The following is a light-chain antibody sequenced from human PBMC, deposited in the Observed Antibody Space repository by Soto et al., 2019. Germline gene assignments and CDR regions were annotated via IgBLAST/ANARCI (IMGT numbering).Light chain of an antibody. CDR1: QSVGST. J-gene: IGKJ4*01. Sequence: EIVLTQSPAALSVSPGERVTLSCWASQSVGSTLSWYQQRPGQAPRLLIYDTSIRATGIPARFSGSGSGTEFTLTIASLQSEDFGVYYCQRFNRWPLSFGGGTKVEI. V-gene: IGKV3-15*01. CDR3: QRFNRWPLS. CDR2: DTS.